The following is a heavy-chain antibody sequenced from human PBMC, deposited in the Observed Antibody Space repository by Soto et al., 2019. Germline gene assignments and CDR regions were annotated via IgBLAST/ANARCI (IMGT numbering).Heavy chain of an antibody. CDR3: AKGYGESRYYGMDV. Sequence: PGGSLRLSGAASGFTFSSYAMSWVRQAPGKGLEWVSAISGSGGSTYYADSVKGRFTISRDNSKNTLYLQMNSLRAEDTAVYYCAKGYGESRYYGMDVWGQGTTVTVSS. J-gene: IGHJ6*02. D-gene: IGHD4-17*01. CDR1: GFTFSSYA. CDR2: ISGSGGST. V-gene: IGHV3-23*01.